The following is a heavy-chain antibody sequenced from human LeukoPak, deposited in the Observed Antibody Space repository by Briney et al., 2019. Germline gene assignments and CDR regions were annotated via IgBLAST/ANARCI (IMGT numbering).Heavy chain of an antibody. Sequence: GGPLRLSCAASGFTFDDYGMSWVRQAPGRGLEWVSGINWNGGSTAYADSVKGRFTISRDNAKNSLYLEMNSLRAEDTALYYCARGSQSYYFDYWGQGTLVTVSS. V-gene: IGHV3-20*04. CDR1: GFTFDDYG. CDR3: ARGSQSYYFDY. J-gene: IGHJ4*02. CDR2: INWNGGST.